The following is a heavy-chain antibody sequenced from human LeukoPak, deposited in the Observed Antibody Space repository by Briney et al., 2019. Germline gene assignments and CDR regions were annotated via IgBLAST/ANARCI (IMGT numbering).Heavy chain of an antibody. CDR2: ISSGSSTI. CDR3: ASLAAEEFDY. CDR1: GFTFSAYS. Sequence: GGSLRLSCAASGFTFSAYSVNWVRQAPGKGLEWVSYISSGSSTIYYADSVKGRFTISRDNSKNTLYLQMNSLRAEDTAVYYCASLAAEEFDYWGQGTLVTVSS. J-gene: IGHJ4*02. D-gene: IGHD2-15*01. V-gene: IGHV3-48*01.